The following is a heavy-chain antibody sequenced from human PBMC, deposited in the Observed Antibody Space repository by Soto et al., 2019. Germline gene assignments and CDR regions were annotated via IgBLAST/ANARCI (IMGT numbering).Heavy chain of an antibody. CDR2: ISAYNGNT. Sequence: GASVKVSCKASGYTFTSYGISWVRQAPGQGLEWMGWISAYNGNTNYAQKLQGRVTMTTDTSTSTAYMELRSLRSDDTAVYYCARDRLVPAAMAPYYYYYGMDVWGQGTTVTVSS. CDR3: ARDRLVPAAMAPYYYYYGMDV. V-gene: IGHV1-18*01. D-gene: IGHD2-2*01. CDR1: GYTFTSYG. J-gene: IGHJ6*02.